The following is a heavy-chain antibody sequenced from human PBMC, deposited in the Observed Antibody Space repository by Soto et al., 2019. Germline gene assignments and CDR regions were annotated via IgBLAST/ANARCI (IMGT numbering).Heavy chain of an antibody. Sequence: PGGSLRVSCAAAGGTCSSYSRNWVRQAPGKGLEWVSYISSSSTIYYADSVKGRFTISRDNAKNSLYLQMNSLRDEDTAVYYCARGGGPLDYDILTGYYNAGFDYWGQGTLVTV. V-gene: IGHV3-48*02. CDR2: ISSSSTI. CDR3: ARGGGPLDYDILTGYYNAGFDY. CDR1: GGTCSSYS. J-gene: IGHJ4*02. D-gene: IGHD3-9*01.